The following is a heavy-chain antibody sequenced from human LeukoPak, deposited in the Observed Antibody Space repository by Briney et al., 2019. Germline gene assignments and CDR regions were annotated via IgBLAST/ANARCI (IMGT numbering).Heavy chain of an antibody. D-gene: IGHD4-17*01. V-gene: IGHV4-34*01. CDR1: GGSFSGYY. CDR3: AVDYGDYYYYYMDV. Sequence: SETLSLTCAVYGGSFSGYYWSWIRQPPGKGLEWIGEINHSGSTYYNPSLKSRVTISVDTSKNQFSLKLSSVTAADTAVYYCAVDYGDYYYYYMDVWGKGTTVTVSS. CDR2: INHSGST. J-gene: IGHJ6*03.